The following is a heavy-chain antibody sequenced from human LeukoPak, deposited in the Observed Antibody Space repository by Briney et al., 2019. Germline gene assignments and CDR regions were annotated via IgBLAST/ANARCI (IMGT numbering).Heavy chain of an antibody. CDR3: AKPRGSYDAFDI. CDR2: ISGSGVGT. Sequence: GGSLRLSCVASGFTFSSYAMSWVRQAPGKGLEWVSAISGSGVGTYYADSVKGRFTISRDNSKNTLYLQMNSLRAEDTAVYFCAKPRGSYDAFDIWGQGTMVTVSS. J-gene: IGHJ3*02. V-gene: IGHV3-23*01. CDR1: GFTFSSYA. D-gene: IGHD1-26*01.